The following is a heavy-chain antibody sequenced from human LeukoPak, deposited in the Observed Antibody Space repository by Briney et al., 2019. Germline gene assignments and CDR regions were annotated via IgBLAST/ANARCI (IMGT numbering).Heavy chain of an antibody. J-gene: IGHJ6*02. D-gene: IGHD3-22*01. Sequence: SVKVSSTASGGTFSSYAISCVRQAPGHGLEWMGRIIPILGIANYAQKFQGRVTITADKFTSTAYMELSSLRSEDTAVYYCARDTHPQYYYDSSGGDYYYGMAVGGQGTTVTVSS. CDR2: IIPILGIA. V-gene: IGHV1-69*04. CDR1: GGTFSSYA. CDR3: ARDTHPQYYYDSSGGDYYYGMAV.